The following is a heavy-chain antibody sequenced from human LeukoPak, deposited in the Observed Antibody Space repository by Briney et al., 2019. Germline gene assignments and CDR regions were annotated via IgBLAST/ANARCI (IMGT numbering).Heavy chain of an antibody. CDR2: ISNDGTHQ. CDR1: GFTFRNYA. CDR3: AKGYSGYDFRGFDY. V-gene: IGHV3-30*04. J-gene: IGHJ4*02. D-gene: IGHD5-12*01. Sequence: GRSLRLSCAASGFTFRNYAMHWVRQAPGKGLEWVASISNDGTHQYYAASVKGRFTISRDNSKNTLYLQMNSLRAEDTAVYYCAKGYSGYDFRGFDYWGQGTLVTVSS.